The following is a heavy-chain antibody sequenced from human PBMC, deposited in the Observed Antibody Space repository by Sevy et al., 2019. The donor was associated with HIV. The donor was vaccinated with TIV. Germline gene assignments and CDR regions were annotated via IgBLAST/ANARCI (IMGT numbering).Heavy chain of an antibody. CDR2: VYYTGGT. V-gene: IGHV4-59*08. CDR1: GGSINSDH. Sequence: SETLSLTCTVSGGSINSDHWNWIRQPPVKGLEWIGYVYYTGGTNYNPSLKNRVTLSVDRTKNQFSLKLTSVTAADTAVYYCARRNDFDIWGQWTMVTVSS. J-gene: IGHJ3*02. CDR3: ARRNDFDI.